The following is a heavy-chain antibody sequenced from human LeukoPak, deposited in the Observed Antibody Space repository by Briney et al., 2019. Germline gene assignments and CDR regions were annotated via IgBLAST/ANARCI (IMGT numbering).Heavy chain of an antibody. Sequence: GGSLRHSCAVTGFTFSSYSGNWGPQAPGKGLEWVSYISSSSSTIYYADSVKGRFTISRDNAKNSLYLQMNSLSYEAAAVYYCARDDLYCSGGSCYSDYYYGMDVCGQGTTVTVSS. CDR1: GFTFSSYS. D-gene: IGHD2-15*01. CDR3: ARDDLYCSGGSCYSDYYYGMDV. V-gene: IGHV3-48*02. CDR2: ISSSSSTI. J-gene: IGHJ6*02.